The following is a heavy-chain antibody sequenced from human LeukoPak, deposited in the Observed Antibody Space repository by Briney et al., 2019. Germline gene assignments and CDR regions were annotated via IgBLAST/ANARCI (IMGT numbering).Heavy chain of an antibody. D-gene: IGHD3-3*01. Sequence: ASVKVSCKASGYTFSGYYMHWVRQAPGQGLEWMGWVNPKSGATHYAQKFQGRVTMTRDTSISTAYMELRRLRSDDTAVYYCAREIIVTFGVVQKCMDVWGQGTTVTVSS. J-gene: IGHJ6*02. CDR1: GYTFSGYY. CDR3: AREIIVTFGVVQKCMDV. V-gene: IGHV1-2*02. CDR2: VNPKSGAT.